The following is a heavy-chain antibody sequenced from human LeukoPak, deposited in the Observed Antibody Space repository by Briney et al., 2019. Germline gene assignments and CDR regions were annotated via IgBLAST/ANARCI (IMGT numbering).Heavy chain of an antibody. V-gene: IGHV1-24*01. J-gene: IGHJ2*01. CDR3: ATLGEQWLVRRLVGYFDL. D-gene: IGHD6-19*01. Sequence: ASVKVSCKVSGYTLTELSMHWVRQAPGKGREWMGGFDPEDGETIYAHKFQGRLTMTEDTSTDTAYMELSSLRSEDTAVYYCATLGEQWLVRRLVGYFDLWGRGTLVTVSS. CDR2: FDPEDGET. CDR1: GYTLTELS.